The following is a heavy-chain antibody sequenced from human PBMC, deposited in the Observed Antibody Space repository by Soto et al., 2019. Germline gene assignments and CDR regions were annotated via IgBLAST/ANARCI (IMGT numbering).Heavy chain of an antibody. CDR2: ISSSSSYI. V-gene: IGHV3-21*01. D-gene: IGHD3-3*02. CDR1: GFTFSSYS. J-gene: IGHJ6*02. Sequence: PGGSLRLSCAASGFTFSSYSMNWVRQAPGKGLEWVSSISSSSSYIYYADSVKGRFTISRDNAKNSLYLQMNSLRAEDTAVYYCARDYQNFWSGGPYGMDVWGQGTTVTVSS. CDR3: ARDYQNFWSGGPYGMDV.